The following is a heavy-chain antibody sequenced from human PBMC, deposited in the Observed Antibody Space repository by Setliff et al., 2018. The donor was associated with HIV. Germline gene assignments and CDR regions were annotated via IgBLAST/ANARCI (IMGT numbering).Heavy chain of an antibody. V-gene: IGHV3-23*01. CDR1: GFPFSNYA. J-gene: IGHJ4*02. D-gene: IGHD3-22*01. Sequence: PGGSLRLSCAASGFPFSNYAMSWVRQAPGKGLEWVSAISSGGGTYYADFVKGRFTISRDNSKNTLYLQMNSLRAEDTAVYFCARSCRSSGYCHFDYWGQGTLVTVSS. CDR2: ISSGGGT. CDR3: ARSCRSSGYCHFDY.